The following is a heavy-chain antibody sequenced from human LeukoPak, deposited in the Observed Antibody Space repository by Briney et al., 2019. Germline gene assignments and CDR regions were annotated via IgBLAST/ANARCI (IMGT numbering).Heavy chain of an antibody. V-gene: IGHV4-59*01. D-gene: IGHD3-10*01. CDR2: IYYSGST. CDR1: GGSISSYY. CDR3: ARSHGSGSYYNLNDY. Sequence: SETLSLTYTVSGGSISSYYWSWIRQPPGKGLEWIGYIYYSGSTNYNPSLRSRVTISVDTSKNQFSLKLSSVTAADTAVYYCARSHGSGSYYNLNDYWGQGTLVTVSS. J-gene: IGHJ4*02.